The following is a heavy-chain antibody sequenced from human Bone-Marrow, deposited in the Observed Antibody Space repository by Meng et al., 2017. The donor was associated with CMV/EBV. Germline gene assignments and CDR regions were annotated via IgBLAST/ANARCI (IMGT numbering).Heavy chain of an antibody. Sequence: SVKFSCKASGGTFSSYAIIWVRQAPGQRLEWMGGIIRIFGTANYAQKFQGRLTITTDESTSTAYMELSSLRSEDTAVYYCASAMVRGYYYDGMDVWGQGTTVTFSS. CDR1: GGTFSSYA. V-gene: IGHV1-69*05. D-gene: IGHD4/OR15-4a*01. J-gene: IGHJ6*02. CDR2: IIRIFGTA. CDR3: ASAMVRGYYYDGMDV.